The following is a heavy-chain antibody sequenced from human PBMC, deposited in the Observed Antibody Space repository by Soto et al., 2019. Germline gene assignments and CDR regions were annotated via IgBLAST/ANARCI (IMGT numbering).Heavy chain of an antibody. CDR3: EKGYYDTNAEGDFDI. Sequence: GGSLRLSCAASGFTFSSYGMSWVRQAPGKGLEWVSAISGSGGYTYYADSVKGRFTISRDNSKNTLYLQMNSLRAEDTAVYYCEKGYYDTNAEGDFDIWGQGTMVTVSS. V-gene: IGHV3-23*01. D-gene: IGHD3-22*01. CDR1: GFTFSSYG. J-gene: IGHJ3*02. CDR2: ISGSGGYT.